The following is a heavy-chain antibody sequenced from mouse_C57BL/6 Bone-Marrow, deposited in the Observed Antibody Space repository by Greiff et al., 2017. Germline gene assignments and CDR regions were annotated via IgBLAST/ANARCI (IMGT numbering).Heavy chain of an antibody. CDR1: GYSFTGYF. Sequence: EVKLMESGPELVKPGDSVKISCKASGYSFTGYFMNWVMQSHGKSLEWIGRINPYNGDTFYNQKFKGKATLTVDKSSSTAHMELRSLTSEDSAVYYCARPLLFYGSSGYAMDYWGQGTSVTVSS. J-gene: IGHJ4*01. CDR2: INPYNGDT. CDR3: ARPLLFYGSSGYAMDY. V-gene: IGHV1-20*01. D-gene: IGHD1-1*01.